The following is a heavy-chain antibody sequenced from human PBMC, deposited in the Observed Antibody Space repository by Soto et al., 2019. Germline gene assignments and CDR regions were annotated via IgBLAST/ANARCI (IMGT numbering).Heavy chain of an antibody. J-gene: IGHJ4*02. CDR1: GFTFSSYG. D-gene: IGHD4-17*01. CDR3: ARDPRAPGELDY. V-gene: IGHV3-33*01. CDR2: IWYDGSNK. Sequence: QVQLVESGGGVVQPGRSLRLSCAASGFTFSSYGMHWVRQAPGKGLEWVAVIWYDGSNKYYADSVKGRFTISRDNSKNTLYLQMNSLRAEDTAVYYCARDPRAPGELDYWGQGTLVTVSS.